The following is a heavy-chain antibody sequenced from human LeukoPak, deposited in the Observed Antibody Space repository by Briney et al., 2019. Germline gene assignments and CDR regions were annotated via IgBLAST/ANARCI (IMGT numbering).Heavy chain of an antibody. D-gene: IGHD5-12*01. CDR3: VNLGYSD. Sequence: GGSLRLSCEASGFSFIAAWMTWVRQAPGKGLEWVATIKNDGSDKYYVDSVKGRFTLSRDNAKNSVYLQMNSLRVEDTAVYYCVNLGYSDGGQGTLVTVSS. V-gene: IGHV3-7*01. CDR1: GFSFIAAW. J-gene: IGHJ4*02. CDR2: IKNDGSDK.